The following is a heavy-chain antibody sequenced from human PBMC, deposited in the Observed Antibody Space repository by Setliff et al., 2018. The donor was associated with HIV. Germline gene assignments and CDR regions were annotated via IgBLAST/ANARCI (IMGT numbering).Heavy chain of an antibody. CDR2: VCYSGGT. D-gene: IGHD3-22*01. CDR1: GGSIIPTNYC. J-gene: IGHJ4*02. Sequence: PSETLSLTCIVSGGSIIPTNYCWGWIRQTPVQGLEWIGTVCYSGGTYYNPSLMGRVTISIDTSKTQFSLNLSSVAAADTAVYYCVRHFYGYYGSNGLPIQYWGQGTLVTVSS. CDR3: VRHFYGYYGSNGLPIQY. V-gene: IGHV4-39*01.